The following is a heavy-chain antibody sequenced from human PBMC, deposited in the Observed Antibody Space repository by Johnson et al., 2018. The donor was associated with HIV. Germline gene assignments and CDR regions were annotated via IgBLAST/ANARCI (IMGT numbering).Heavy chain of an antibody. Sequence: VQLVESGGGVVQPGGSLRLSCAASGFTFSSYGMHCVRQAPGKGLEWVAFIRYDGSNKYYADSVKGRFTISRDNSKNTLYLQMNSLKSEDTAVYYCATERQFLEGLPSHRALDIWGQGTMVTVSS. V-gene: IGHV3-30*02. D-gene: IGHD3-3*01. CDR1: GFTFSSYG. CDR2: IRYDGSNK. J-gene: IGHJ3*02. CDR3: ATERQFLEGLPSHRALDI.